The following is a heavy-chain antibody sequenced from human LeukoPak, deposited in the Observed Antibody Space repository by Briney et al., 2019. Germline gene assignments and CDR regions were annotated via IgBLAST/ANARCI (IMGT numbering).Heavy chain of an antibody. CDR1: GFSISNDW. CDR3: TLIQGWGSGSYYRDF. D-gene: IGHD3-10*01. J-gene: IGHJ4*02. CDR2: VKSRSAGETT. Sequence: GGSLRLSCAASGFSISNDWMSWVRQAPGKGLEWVARVKSRSAGETTDYAGPVKGRFTISRDDSKNTLYLQMNSLKTEDTAVYYCTLIQGWGSGSYYRDFWGQGTLVTVSS. V-gene: IGHV3-15*01.